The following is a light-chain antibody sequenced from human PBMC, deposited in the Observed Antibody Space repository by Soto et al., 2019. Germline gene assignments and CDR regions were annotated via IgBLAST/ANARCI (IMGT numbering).Light chain of an antibody. CDR2: EVS. Sequence: QSALTQPASVSGSPGQSITISCTGTSSDVGGYNYVSWYQQHPGKAPKLMIYEVSNRPSGVSNRFSGSKSGNTASLTISGLQAEDEADYYCSSYTSSRTYVFGTGPKLTVL. CDR3: SSYTSSRTYV. CDR1: SSDVGGYNY. J-gene: IGLJ1*01. V-gene: IGLV2-14*01.